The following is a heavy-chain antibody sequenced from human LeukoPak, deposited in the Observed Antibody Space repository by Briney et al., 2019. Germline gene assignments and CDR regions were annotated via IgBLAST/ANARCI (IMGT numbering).Heavy chain of an antibody. CDR3: AKVATWTYFDS. J-gene: IGHJ4*02. V-gene: IGHV3-23*01. D-gene: IGHD3/OR15-3a*01. CDR2: IDDRAKTT. CDR1: GFTFMSSA. Sequence: GGSLRLSCAASGFTFMSSAMSWVRQALGKGLWWVSAIDDRAKTTYYADSVKGRFTISRDNSKNTLYLQLTSLRVDDTAVYYCAKVATWTYFDSWGQGTLVTVSS.